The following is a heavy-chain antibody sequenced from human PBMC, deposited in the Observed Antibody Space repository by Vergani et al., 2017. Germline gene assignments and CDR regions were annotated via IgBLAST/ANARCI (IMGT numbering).Heavy chain of an antibody. V-gene: IGHV1-18*01. CDR1: GSTFTSYG. J-gene: IGHJ6*02. Sequence: QVQLVQSGAEVKKPGASLKVSCKASGSTFTSYGISWVRQAPGQGLEGMGWISAYNGNTNYAQKLQGRVTMTTDTSTSTAYMELRSLRSDDTAVYYCAREGLLWYGREIPTYYDYGMDVWGQGTTVTVSS. CDR2: ISAYNGNT. CDR3: AREGLLWYGREIPTYYDYGMDV. D-gene: IGHD3-10*01.